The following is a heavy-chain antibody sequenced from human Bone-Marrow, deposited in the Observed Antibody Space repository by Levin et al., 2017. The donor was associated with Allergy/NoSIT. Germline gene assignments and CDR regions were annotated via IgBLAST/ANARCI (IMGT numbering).Heavy chain of an antibody. J-gene: IGHJ6*02. Sequence: GGSLRLSCKGSGYSFTSYWIGWVRQMPGKGLEWMGIIYPGDSDTRYSPSFQGQVTISADKSISTAYLQWSSLKASDTAMYYCARLQKGKQQPMDVWGQGTTVTVSS. CDR2: IYPGDSDT. CDR3: ARLQKGKQQPMDV. D-gene: IGHD6-13*01. V-gene: IGHV5-51*01. CDR1: GYSFTSYW.